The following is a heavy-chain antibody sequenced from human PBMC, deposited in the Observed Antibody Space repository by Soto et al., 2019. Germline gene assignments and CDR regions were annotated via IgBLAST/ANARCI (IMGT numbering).Heavy chain of an antibody. V-gene: IGHV4-4*07. D-gene: IGHD3-16*01. CDR1: GASIRSYH. Sequence: XATLYLTCAVSGASIRSYHWSWIRQPAGKGLEWIGRMQHTGNTNYNPSLKSRVTMSVDTSKNQISLKMTSVTAADTAVYFCAKDVSSRRWFDPWGQGILVTVSS. CDR3: AKDVSSRRWFDP. CDR2: MQHTGNT. J-gene: IGHJ5*02.